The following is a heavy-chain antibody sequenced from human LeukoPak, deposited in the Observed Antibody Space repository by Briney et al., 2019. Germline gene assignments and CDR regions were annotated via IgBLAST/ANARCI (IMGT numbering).Heavy chain of an antibody. J-gene: IGHJ4*02. CDR1: GFTFSSYA. CDR2: ISYDGSNK. CDR3: ARDLNDSSGYGY. V-gene: IGHV3-30-3*01. D-gene: IGHD3-22*01. Sequence: GSLRLSCAASGFTFSSYAMHWVRQAPGKGLEWVAVISYDGSNKYYADSVKGRSTISRDNSKNTLYLQMNSLRAEDTAVYYCARDLNDSSGYGYWGQGTLVTVSS.